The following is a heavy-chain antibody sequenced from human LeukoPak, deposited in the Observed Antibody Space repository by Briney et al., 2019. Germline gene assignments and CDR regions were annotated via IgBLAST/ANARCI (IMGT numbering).Heavy chain of an antibody. J-gene: IGHJ4*02. CDR1: GFTFSGSA. CDR3: TRRDYYDSSGYYDY. V-gene: IGHV3-73*01. Sequence: GGSLRLSCAASGFTFSGSAMHWVRQASGKGREWVGRIRSKANSYATAYAASVKGRFTISRDNSKNTAYLQMNSLKTEDTAVYYCTRRDYYDSSGYYDYWGQGTLVTVSS. D-gene: IGHD3-22*01. CDR2: IRSKANSYAT.